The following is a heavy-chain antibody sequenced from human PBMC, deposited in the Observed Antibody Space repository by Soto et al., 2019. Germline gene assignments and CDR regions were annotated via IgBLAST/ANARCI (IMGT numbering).Heavy chain of an antibody. CDR1: GFTFSSYG. V-gene: IGHV3-33*01. CDR3: ARKKSSIVATIDAFDI. CDR2: IWYDGSNK. D-gene: IGHD5-12*01. J-gene: IGHJ3*02. Sequence: QVQLVESGGGVVQPGRSLRLSCAASGFTFSSYGMHWVRQAPGKGLEWVAVIWYDGSNKYCADSVKGRFTISRDNSKNTLYLQMNSLRAEDTAVYYCARKKSSIVATIDAFDIWGQGTMVTVSS.